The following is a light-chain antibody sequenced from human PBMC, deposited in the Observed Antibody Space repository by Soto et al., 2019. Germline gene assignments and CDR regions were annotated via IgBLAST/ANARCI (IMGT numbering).Light chain of an antibody. V-gene: IGKV3D-15*01. CDR1: QSVSNN. CDR3: HQYNDWPRT. Sequence: EIVLTQSPGTLSLSPGERATLSCRASQSVSNNYLAWYQQKPGQAPRLLIYGASNRATGIPARFSGSGSETEFTLTISSLQSEDFAVYYCHQYNDWPRTFGQGTKVEIK. J-gene: IGKJ1*01. CDR2: GAS.